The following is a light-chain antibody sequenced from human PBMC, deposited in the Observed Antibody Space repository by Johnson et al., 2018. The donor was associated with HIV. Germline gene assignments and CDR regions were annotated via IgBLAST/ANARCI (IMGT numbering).Light chain of an antibody. Sequence: QAVLTQPPSVSAAPGQKVTISCSGSSSNIGNNYVSWYQQLLGTAPKLLIYENNKRPSGIPDRFSGSKSGTSATLGITGLQTGDEADYYCGTWDSRLNVYVCGTGTKLTVL. CDR1: SSNIGNNY. V-gene: IGLV1-51*02. CDR2: ENN. J-gene: IGLJ1*01. CDR3: GTWDSRLNVYV.